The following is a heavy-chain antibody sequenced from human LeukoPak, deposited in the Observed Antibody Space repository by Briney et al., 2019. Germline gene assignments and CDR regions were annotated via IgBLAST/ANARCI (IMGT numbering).Heavy chain of an antibody. D-gene: IGHD3-10*01. V-gene: IGHV3-7*01. J-gene: IGHJ4*02. CDR1: GFTFTTYW. Sequence: GGSLRLSCAASGFTFTTYWMSWVRQPPGKGLEWVASIKQDGTEKYYVDSVKGRFTIPRDNAKNSLHLQMNSLGVEDTAIYYCVKVAKYYYGSETYYFFEHWGQGTPVT. CDR2: IKQDGTEK. CDR3: VKVAKYYYGSETYYFFEH.